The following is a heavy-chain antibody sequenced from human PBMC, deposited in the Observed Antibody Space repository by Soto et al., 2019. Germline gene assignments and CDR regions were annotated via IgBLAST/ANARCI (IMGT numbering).Heavy chain of an antibody. CDR3: ARERFPIRPKYYYGMDV. CDR1: GGTFSSYI. D-gene: IGHD6-6*01. V-gene: IGHV1-69*13. Sequence: GASVKVSCKASGGTFSSYILNWVRQAPGQGLEWMGGLIPILDTANYAQKFQGRVTITADESTSTAYMELSSLKSEDTAVYYCARERFPIRPKYYYGMDVWGQGTRVTVSS. CDR2: LIPILDTA. J-gene: IGHJ6*02.